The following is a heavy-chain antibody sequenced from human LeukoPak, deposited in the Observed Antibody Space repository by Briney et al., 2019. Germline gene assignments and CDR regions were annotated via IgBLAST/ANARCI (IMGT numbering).Heavy chain of an antibody. Sequence: SETLSLTCTVSGGSTSSGSYYWSWIRQPAGKGLEWIGRIYTSGSTNYNPSLKSRVTISVDTSKNQFSLKLSSVTAADTAVYYCASTRGSYGYYFDYWGQGTLVTVSS. CDR2: IYTSGST. CDR1: GGSTSSGSYY. D-gene: IGHD1-26*01. J-gene: IGHJ4*02. V-gene: IGHV4-61*02. CDR3: ASTRGSYGYYFDY.